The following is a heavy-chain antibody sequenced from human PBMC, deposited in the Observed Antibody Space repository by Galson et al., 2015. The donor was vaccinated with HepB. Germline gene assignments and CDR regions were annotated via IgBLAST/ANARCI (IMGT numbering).Heavy chain of an antibody. D-gene: IGHD6-6*01. J-gene: IGHJ4*02. CDR2: ISYDGSNK. CDR3: AALSDSSSSKPHDY. CDR1: GFTFSSYG. V-gene: IGHV3-30*03. Sequence: SLRLSCAASGFTFSSYGMHWVRQAPGKGLKWVAVISYDGSNKYYADSVKGRFTISRDNSKNTLYLQMNSLRAEDTAVYYCAALSDSSSSKPHDYWGQGTLVTVSS.